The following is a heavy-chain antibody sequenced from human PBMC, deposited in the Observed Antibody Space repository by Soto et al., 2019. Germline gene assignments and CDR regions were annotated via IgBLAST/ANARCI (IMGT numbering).Heavy chain of an antibody. Sequence: GGSLRLSCAASGFTFSSYAMSWVRQAPGKGLEWVSAISGSGGSTYYADSVKGRFTISRDNSKNTLYLQMNSLRAEDTAVYYCAKGGRYILTGYYKGYFDYWGQGTLVTVSS. V-gene: IGHV3-23*01. J-gene: IGHJ4*02. D-gene: IGHD3-9*01. CDR1: GFTFSSYA. CDR3: AKGGRYILTGYYKGYFDY. CDR2: ISGSGGST.